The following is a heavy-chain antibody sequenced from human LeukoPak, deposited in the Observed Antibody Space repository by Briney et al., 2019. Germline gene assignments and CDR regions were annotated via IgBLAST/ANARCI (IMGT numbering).Heavy chain of an antibody. CDR1: GFTFSSYW. Sequence: GGSLRPSCAASGFTFSSYWMHWVRQAPGKGLVWVSRINSDGSSTSYADSVKGRFTISRDNAKNTLYLQMNSLRAEDTAVYYCARGTPEYYYDSSGCSFDPWGQGTLVTVSS. J-gene: IGHJ5*02. D-gene: IGHD3-22*01. V-gene: IGHV3-74*01. CDR3: ARGTPEYYYDSSGCSFDP. CDR2: INSDGSST.